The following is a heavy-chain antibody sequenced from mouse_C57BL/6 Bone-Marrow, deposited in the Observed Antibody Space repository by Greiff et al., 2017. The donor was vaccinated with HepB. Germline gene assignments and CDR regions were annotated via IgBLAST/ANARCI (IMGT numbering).Heavy chain of an antibody. Sequence: QVQLKQSGAELARPGASVKLSCKASGYTFTSYGISWVQQRTGQGLEWIGEIYPRSGNTYDNEKFKGKATLTADKSSSTAYMELRSLTSEDSAVYVGARGDYDEGAWFAYWGQGTLVTVSA. CDR2: IYPRSGNT. CDR3: ARGDYDEGAWFAY. J-gene: IGHJ3*01. V-gene: IGHV1-81*01. CDR1: GYTFTSYG. D-gene: IGHD2-4*01.